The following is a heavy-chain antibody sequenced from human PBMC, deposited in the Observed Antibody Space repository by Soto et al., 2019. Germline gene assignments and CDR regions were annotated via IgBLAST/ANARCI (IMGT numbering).Heavy chain of an antibody. CDR1: GFTFSSYA. CDR3: AHNSAVAGTWYYYYGMDV. J-gene: IGHJ6*02. Sequence: LRLSCAASGFTFSSYAMSWVRQAPGKGLEWVSAISGSGGSTYYADSVKGRFTISRDNSKNTLYLQMNSLRAEDTAVYYCAHNSAVAGTWYYYYGMDVWGQGTTVTVS. D-gene: IGHD6-19*01. V-gene: IGHV3-23*01. CDR2: ISGSGGST.